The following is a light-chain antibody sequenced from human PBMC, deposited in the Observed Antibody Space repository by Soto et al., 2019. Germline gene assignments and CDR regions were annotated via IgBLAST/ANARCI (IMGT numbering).Light chain of an antibody. Sequence: EIVMTQSPPFLTVTPGEPASISCRSSQRLLHSNGNNFLDWYLQKPGQSPQLLIYLGFNRASGVPDRVSGSGAGTDFTLKISRVEAEDVGVYYCMQALQTPYTFGQGTKLEIK. V-gene: IGKV2-28*01. CDR3: MQALQTPYT. CDR2: LGF. J-gene: IGKJ2*01. CDR1: QRLLHSNGNNF.